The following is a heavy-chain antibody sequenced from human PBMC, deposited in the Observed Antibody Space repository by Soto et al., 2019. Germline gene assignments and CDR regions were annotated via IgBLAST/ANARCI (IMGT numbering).Heavy chain of an antibody. CDR1: GFTFSDYY. CDR2: ISSSSSYT. D-gene: IGHD3-10*01. Sequence: LRLSCAASGFTFSDYYMSWIRQAPGKGLEWVSYISSSSSYTNYADSVKGRFTISRDNAKNSLYLQMNSLRAEDTAVYYCARGSMVRGYNWFDPWGQGTLVTVSS. V-gene: IGHV3-11*06. J-gene: IGHJ5*02. CDR3: ARGSMVRGYNWFDP.